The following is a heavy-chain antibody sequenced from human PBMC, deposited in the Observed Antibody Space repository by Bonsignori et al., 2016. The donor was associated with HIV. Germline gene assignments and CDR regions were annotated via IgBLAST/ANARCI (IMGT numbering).Heavy chain of an antibody. V-gene: IGHV4-34*02. CDR1: GGSFSSYY. J-gene: IGHJ4*02. Sequence: QVQLQQWGAGLLKPSETLSLTCAVYGGSFSSYYWSWIRQPPREGAWSGLGKVNHSGRTNYNPSLKSRVTISIDTSKQQFSLKLSSVAAADTAVYFCARALLPKQGNFFDYWGRGGLVTVSS. CDR2: VNHSGRT. D-gene: IGHD2-15*01. CDR3: ARALLPKQGNFFDY.